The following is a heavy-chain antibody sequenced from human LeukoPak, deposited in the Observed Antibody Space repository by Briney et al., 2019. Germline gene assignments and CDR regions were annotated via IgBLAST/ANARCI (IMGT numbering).Heavy chain of an antibody. CDR2: IIPIFGTA. D-gene: IGHD2-2*02. Sequence: ASVKVSCKASGGTFISYAISWVRQAPGQGRERMGGIIPIFGTANYTQKFQGRVTITADESTSTAYMELSSLRSEDTAVYYCALQSGYCSSTSCDMGFLDYWGQGTLVTVSS. CDR1: GGTFISYA. V-gene: IGHV1-69*01. CDR3: ALQSGYCSSTSCDMGFLDY. J-gene: IGHJ4*02.